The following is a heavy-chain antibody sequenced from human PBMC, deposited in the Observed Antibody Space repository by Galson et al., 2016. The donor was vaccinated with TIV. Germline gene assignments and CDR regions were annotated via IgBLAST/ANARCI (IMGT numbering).Heavy chain of an antibody. J-gene: IGHJ4*02. CDR2: ISPNSGDT. V-gene: IGHV1-2*02. Sequence: GWISPNSGDTNYPQKFQGRVTMTRDTSITTAYMELTTLTSDDTAVYYCARFVYGDYVDYWGQGTLVTVSS. CDR3: ARFVYGDYVDY. D-gene: IGHD4-17*01.